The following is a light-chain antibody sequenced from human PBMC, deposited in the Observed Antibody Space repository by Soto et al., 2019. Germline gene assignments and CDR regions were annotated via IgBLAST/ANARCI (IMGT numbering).Light chain of an antibody. V-gene: IGLV2-14*01. CDR2: EVR. J-gene: IGLJ1*01. CDR3: SSKTSSRSPFV. CDR1: TSDVGAYNY. Sequence: QSALPQPASVSWSPGQSITISCTGSTSDVGAYNYVSWYKHHPGQAPQLMIYEVRNRPSGVSNRFSGSKSGNTASLTISGLQADDEGDYYCSSKTSSRSPFVFGTGTKLTVL.